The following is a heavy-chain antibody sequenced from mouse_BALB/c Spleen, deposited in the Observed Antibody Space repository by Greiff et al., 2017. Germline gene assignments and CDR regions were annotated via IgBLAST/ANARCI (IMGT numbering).Heavy chain of an antibody. V-gene: IGHV5-17*02. J-gene: IGHJ4*01. CDR3: ARSKRREDAMDY. Sequence: EVQLVESGGGLVQPGGSRKLSCAASGFTFSSFGMHWVRQAPEKGLEWVAYISSGSITIYYADTVKGRFTIPRDNPKNTLFLQMTSLRSEDTAMYYCARSKRREDAMDYWGQGTSVTVSS. D-gene: IGHD2-12*01. CDR1: GFTFSSFG. CDR2: ISSGSITI.